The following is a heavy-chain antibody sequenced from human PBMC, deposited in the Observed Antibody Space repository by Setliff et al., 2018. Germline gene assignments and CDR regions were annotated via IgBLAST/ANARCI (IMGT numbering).Heavy chain of an antibody. V-gene: IGHV1-69*05. D-gene: IGHD5-18*01. CDR2: TIPNFGTT. J-gene: IGHJ6*03. CDR1: GGTFSSYG. Sequence: SVKVSCKASGGTFSSYGISWVRQAPGQGLEWLGGTIPNFGTTNYAQEFQGRVTIITDESTSTAYMELSSLRFEDTAVYYCAREGVDTRSSADYRYYMDVWGKGTTVTVSS. CDR3: AREGVDTRSSADYRYYMDV.